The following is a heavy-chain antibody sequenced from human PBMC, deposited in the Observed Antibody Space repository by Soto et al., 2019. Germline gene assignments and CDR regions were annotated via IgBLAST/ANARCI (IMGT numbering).Heavy chain of an antibody. CDR3: TRVLLSTTVTTHYYYGMDV. V-gene: IGHV3-49*03. CDR1: GFTFGDYA. D-gene: IGHD4-17*01. Sequence: GGSLRLSCTSSGFTFGDYAMSWFRQAPGKGLEWVGFIRSKAYGGTTEYAASVKGRFTISRDDSKSIAYLQMNSLKTEDTAVYYCTRVLLSTTVTTHYYYGMDVWGQGTTVTVSS. J-gene: IGHJ6*02. CDR2: IRSKAYGGTT.